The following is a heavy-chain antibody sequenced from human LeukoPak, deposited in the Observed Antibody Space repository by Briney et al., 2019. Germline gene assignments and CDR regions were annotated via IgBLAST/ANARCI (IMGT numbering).Heavy chain of an antibody. V-gene: IGHV7-4-1*02. CDR3: ARAVGCGSGLCYSVY. CDR2: INTNTGNP. CDR1: GYTFTTYA. D-gene: IGHD2-8*02. Sequence: ASVNVSCKASGYTFTTYAINWVRQAPGQGLEWMGWINTNTGNPSYAQGFTGRFVFSLDTSVSTAYLQISSLKAEDSAVYYCARAVGCGSGLCYSVYWGQGTLVTVSS. J-gene: IGHJ4*02.